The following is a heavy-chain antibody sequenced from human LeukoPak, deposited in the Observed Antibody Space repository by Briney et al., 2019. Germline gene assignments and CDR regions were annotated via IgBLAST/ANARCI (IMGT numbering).Heavy chain of an antibody. CDR3: ARDKWGRQQRNCGMDV. V-gene: IGHV1-18*01. D-gene: IGHD6-13*01. J-gene: IGHJ6*02. CDR1: GYTFTSYG. CDR2: ISAYNGNT. Sequence: GASVTVSCKASGYTFTSYGISWVRQAPGQGLEWMGWISAYNGNTNYAQKLQGRVTMTTDTSTSTAYMELRSLRSDDTAVYYCARDKWGRQQRNCGMDVWGQGTTVTVSS.